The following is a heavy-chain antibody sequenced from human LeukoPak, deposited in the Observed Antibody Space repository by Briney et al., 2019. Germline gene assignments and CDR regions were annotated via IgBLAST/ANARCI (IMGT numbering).Heavy chain of an antibody. Sequence: SETLSLTCTVSGGSISSGGYSWSWIRQPPGKGLEWIGYIYHSGSTYCNPSLKSRVTISVDRSKNQFSLKLSSVTAADTAVYYCASSYCGGDCYSLYYFDYWGQGTLVTVSS. CDR2: IYHSGST. D-gene: IGHD2-21*02. V-gene: IGHV4-30-2*01. CDR3: ASSYCGGDCYSLYYFDY. CDR1: GGSISSGGYS. J-gene: IGHJ4*02.